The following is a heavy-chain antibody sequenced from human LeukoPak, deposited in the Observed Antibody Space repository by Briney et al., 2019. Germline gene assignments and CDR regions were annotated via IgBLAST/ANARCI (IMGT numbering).Heavy chain of an antibody. J-gene: IGHJ2*01. CDR1: GFTFSSYS. CDR2: ISSSSSYI. Sequence: GGSLRLSCAASGFTFSSYSMNRVRQAPGKGLEWVSSISSSSSYIYYADSVKGRFTISRDNAKNSLYLQMNSLRAEDTAVYYCARDHYGDYSDWYFDLWGRGTLDTVSS. CDR3: ARDHYGDYSDWYFDL. V-gene: IGHV3-21*01. D-gene: IGHD4-17*01.